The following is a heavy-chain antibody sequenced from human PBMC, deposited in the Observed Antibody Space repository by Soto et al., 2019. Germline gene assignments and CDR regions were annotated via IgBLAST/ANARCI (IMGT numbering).Heavy chain of an antibody. CDR3: ARNDDSSSNYYLDF. D-gene: IGHD6-13*01. CDR2: IWFDGKNK. CDR1: GFIFSSYA. V-gene: IGHV3-33*01. Sequence: GGSLSLSCAASGFIFSSYAMHWVRQAPGKGLEWVAIIWFDGKNKYYADSVKGRFIISRDNSRKVLYLQMNSLTAEDTAIYYCARNDDSSSNYYLDFWGQGTLVTVSS. J-gene: IGHJ4*02.